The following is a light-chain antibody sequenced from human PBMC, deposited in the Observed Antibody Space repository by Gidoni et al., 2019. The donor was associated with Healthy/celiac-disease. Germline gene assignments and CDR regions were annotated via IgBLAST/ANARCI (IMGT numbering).Light chain of an antibody. CDR2: DAS. V-gene: IGKV3-11*01. J-gene: IGKJ2*01. CDR3: QQRSNWPHT. Sequence: DILFTQSPATLSLSAGERATLSCRASQSVSSYLAWYQQKPGQAPRLLIYDASNRATGIPARFSGSGSGTDFTLTISSLEPEDFAVYYCQQRSNWPHTFGQGTKLEIK. CDR1: QSVSSY.